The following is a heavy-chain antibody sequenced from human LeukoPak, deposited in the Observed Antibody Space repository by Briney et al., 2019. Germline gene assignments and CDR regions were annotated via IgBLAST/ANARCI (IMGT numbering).Heavy chain of an antibody. D-gene: IGHD2-15*01. CDR2: LHSDGSNT. CDR3: AREGGYCSGGSCYDYFDY. J-gene: IGHJ4*02. CDR1: GFTFRDYW. V-gene: IGHV3-74*01. Sequence: GGSLRLSCAASGFTFRDYWMHWVRQAPGKGLVWVSRLHSDGSNTTYADSVKGRFTISRDNAKNTLYLQMNSLRAEDTAVYYCAREGGYCSGGSCYDYFDYWGQGTLVTVSS.